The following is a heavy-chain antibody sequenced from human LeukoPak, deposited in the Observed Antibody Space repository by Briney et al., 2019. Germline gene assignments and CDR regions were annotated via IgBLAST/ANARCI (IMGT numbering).Heavy chain of an antibody. D-gene: IGHD4-17*01. V-gene: IGHV1-69*05. J-gene: IGHJ3*02. CDR1: GGTFSSYA. CDR2: INLIFGTA. Sequence: GSSVKVSCKASGGTFSSYAISWVRQAPGQGLEWMGGINLIFGTANYAQKFQGRVTITRNTSISTAYMELSSLRSEDTAVYYCARAGDYVTTDAFDIWGQGTMVTVSS. CDR3: ARAGDYVTTDAFDI.